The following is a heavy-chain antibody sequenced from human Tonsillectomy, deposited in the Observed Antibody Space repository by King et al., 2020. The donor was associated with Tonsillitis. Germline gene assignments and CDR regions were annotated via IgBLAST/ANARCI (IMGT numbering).Heavy chain of an antibody. CDR3: AKDSGYCSSTSCYEHY. CDR2: ISGSGGST. V-gene: IGHV3-23*04. J-gene: IGHJ4*02. D-gene: IGHD2-2*03. CDR1: GFTFSSYA. Sequence: VQLVQSGGGLVQPGGSLRLSCAASGFTFSSYAMSWVRQAPGKGLEWVSGISGSGGSTYFADSVKGRFTISRDNSKNTLYRQMNSLRADDTAVYHCAKDSGYCSSTSCYEHYWGQGTLVTVSS.